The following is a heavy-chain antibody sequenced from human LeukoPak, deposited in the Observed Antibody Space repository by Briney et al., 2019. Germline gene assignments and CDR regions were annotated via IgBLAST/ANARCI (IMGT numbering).Heavy chain of an antibody. CDR2: IYSGGST. V-gene: IGHV3-66*01. J-gene: IGHJ3*02. D-gene: IGHD6-25*01. CDR3: ARGVRRRPDAFDI. Sequence: GGSLRLSCAASGFTFSSNYMSWVRQAPGKELEWVSAIYSGGSTYYADSVKGRFTISRDNSKKTLYLQMNSLRAEDTAVYYCARGVRRRPDAFDIWGQGTMVTVSS. CDR1: GFTFSSNY.